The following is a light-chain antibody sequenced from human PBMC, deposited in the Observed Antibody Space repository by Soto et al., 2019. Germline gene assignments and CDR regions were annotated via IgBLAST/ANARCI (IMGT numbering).Light chain of an antibody. CDR2: DAS. J-gene: IGKJ1*01. CDR1: QSVSNN. Sequence: ILMTQSPATLSVSPGERATLSCRASQSVSNNLAWYQQKPGQAPRLLIYDASTRATGIPARFSGSGSGTEYTLTISSLQSEDCAVYYCQQYNNWPPCTFGEGTKVEIK. CDR3: QQYNNWPPCT. V-gene: IGKV3-15*01.